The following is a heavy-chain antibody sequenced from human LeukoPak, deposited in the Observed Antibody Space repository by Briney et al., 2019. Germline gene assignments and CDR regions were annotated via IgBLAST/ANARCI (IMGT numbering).Heavy chain of an antibody. V-gene: IGHV1-24*01. CDR2: IDPEDGET. J-gene: IGHJ5*02. CDR3: ATFRYCSGGSCYTSGFDP. Sequence: GASGRVSCKVSGYALTELSRHWVRQAPGKGLEWMGGIDPEDGETIYAQKFQGRVTMTEDTSTDTAYMELSSLRSEDTAVYYCATFRYCSGGSCYTSGFDPWGQGTLVTVSS. CDR1: GYALTELS. D-gene: IGHD2-15*01.